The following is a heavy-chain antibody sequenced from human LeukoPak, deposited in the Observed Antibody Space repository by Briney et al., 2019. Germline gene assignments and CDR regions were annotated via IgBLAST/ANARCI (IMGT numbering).Heavy chain of an antibody. CDR1: GFTFSDYD. V-gene: IGHV3-21*01. CDR2: ISGLSSYT. D-gene: IGHD3-16*01. J-gene: IGHJ4*02. CDR3: GRAFPPLRTSSAGDL. Sequence: PGGSLRLSCSAFGFTFSDYDMNWVRQAPGKGLEWVSSISGLSSYTYYGESVKGRFSISRDNAKNSLYLQMNSLGAEDTATYYCGRAFPPLRTSSAGDLWGQGILVTVSS.